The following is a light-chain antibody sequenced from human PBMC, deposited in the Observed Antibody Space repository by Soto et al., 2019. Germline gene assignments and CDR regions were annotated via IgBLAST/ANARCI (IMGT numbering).Light chain of an antibody. Sequence: EVVLTQSPATLSLSPGERATLSCRASQNVRTFLDWYQQKPGQAPRLLIYGASNRATGIPARFSGSGSGTDFTLTISSLEPEDFAVYYCQQYGSSPRTFGQGTKVEIK. CDR2: GAS. J-gene: IGKJ1*01. CDR3: QQYGSSPRT. V-gene: IGKV3-11*01. CDR1: QNVRTF.